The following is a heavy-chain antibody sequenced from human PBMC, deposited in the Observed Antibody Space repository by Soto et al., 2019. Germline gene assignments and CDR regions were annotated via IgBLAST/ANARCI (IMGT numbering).Heavy chain of an antibody. CDR3: ARGGLVVANWFDP. D-gene: IGHD2-15*01. CDR1: GYTFTAYY. J-gene: IGHJ5*02. Sequence: GASVKVSCKASGYTFTAYYMHWVRQAPGQGLEWMGWINPNSGVTNYAQKFQGRVTMTRDTSTSTVYMDLSSLISDDTAVYFCARGGLVVANWFDPWGQGTLVTVSS. CDR2: INPNSGVT. V-gene: IGHV1-2*02.